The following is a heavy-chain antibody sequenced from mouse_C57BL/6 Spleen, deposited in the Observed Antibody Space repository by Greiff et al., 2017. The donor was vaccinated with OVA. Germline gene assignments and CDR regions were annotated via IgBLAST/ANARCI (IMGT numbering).Heavy chain of an antibody. CDR2: IYPGDGDT. J-gene: IGHJ3*01. CDR1: GYAFSSSW. CDR3: ARSGSSGTQWFAY. D-gene: IGHD3-2*02. Sequence: QVQLQQSGPELVKPGASVKISCKASGYAFSSSWMNWVKQRPGKGLEWIGRIYPGDGDTNYNGKFKGKATLTADKSSSTAYMQLSSLTSEDSAVYFCARSGSSGTQWFAYWGQGTLVTVSA. V-gene: IGHV1-82*01.